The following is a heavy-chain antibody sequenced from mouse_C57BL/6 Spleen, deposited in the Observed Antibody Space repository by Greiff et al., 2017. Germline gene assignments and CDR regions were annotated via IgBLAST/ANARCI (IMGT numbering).Heavy chain of an antibody. V-gene: IGHV5-9-1*02. CDR3: TRAYDGYFDY. D-gene: IGHD2-3*01. J-gene: IGHJ2*01. Sequence: EVKVEESGEGLVKPGGSLKLSCAASGFTFSSYAMSWVRQTPEKRLEWVAYISSGGDYIYYADTVKGRFTISRDNARNTLYLQMSSLKSEDTAMYYCTRAYDGYFDYWGQGTTLTVSS. CDR1: GFTFSSYA. CDR2: ISSGGDYI.